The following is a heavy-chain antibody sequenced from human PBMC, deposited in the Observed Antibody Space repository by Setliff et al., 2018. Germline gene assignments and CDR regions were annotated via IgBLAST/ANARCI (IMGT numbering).Heavy chain of an antibody. CDR3: VRDKDKGFDF. CDR1: GASFSGSYC. CDR2: INQDGSGK. J-gene: IGHJ4*02. V-gene: IGHV3-7*03. Sequence: ETLSLTCAVYGASFSGSYCSWVRQAPGKGLEWVANINQDGSGKYYVDSVKGRFTISRDNAKSSLYLQISSLRVEDTAVYYCVRDKDKGFDFWGQGTLVTVSS.